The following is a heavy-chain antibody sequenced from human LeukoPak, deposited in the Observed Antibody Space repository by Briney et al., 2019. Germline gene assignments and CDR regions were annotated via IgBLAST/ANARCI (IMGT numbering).Heavy chain of an antibody. J-gene: IGHJ5*02. V-gene: IGHV4-59*08. Sequence: ASETLSLTCTVSGGSISSYYWSWIRQPPGKGLEWIGYIYYSGSTNYNPSLKSRVTISVDTSKNRFSLKLSSVTAADTAVYYCARHSEHGSGWSFNWFDPWGQGTLVTVSS. CDR3: ARHSEHGSGWSFNWFDP. CDR1: GGSISSYY. CDR2: IYYSGST. D-gene: IGHD6-19*01.